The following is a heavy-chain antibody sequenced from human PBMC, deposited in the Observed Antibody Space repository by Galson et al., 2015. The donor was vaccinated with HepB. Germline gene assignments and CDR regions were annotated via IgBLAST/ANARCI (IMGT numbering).Heavy chain of an antibody. D-gene: IGHD4-17*01. CDR3: YDGHYSGR. CDR2: MKQDGGEK. Sequence: LRLSCAASGISFSDYAMHWVRQAPGEGLEWVASMKQDGGEKHYLDAVRGRFTISGDAATNSLLLQMNSLRAEDTAVYHCYDGHYSGRWGRGTQVTVSS. V-gene: IGHV3-7*01. J-gene: IGHJ4*02. CDR1: GISFSDYA.